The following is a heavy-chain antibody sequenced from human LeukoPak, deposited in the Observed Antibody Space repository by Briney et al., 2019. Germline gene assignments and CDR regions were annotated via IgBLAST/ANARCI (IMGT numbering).Heavy chain of an antibody. D-gene: IGHD2-2*01. J-gene: IGHJ4*02. CDR3: ARDLDPAFQTRKLFDY. Sequence: ASVKVSCKASGHTFTTYYVHLVRQAPGQGLEWMGVINPSGDGTNYPQRFQGRVTMTRDTSTSTVYMELSSLRSEDTAVYYCARDLDPAFQTRKLFDYWGQGTLVTVSS. CDR1: GHTFTTYY. V-gene: IGHV1-46*01. CDR2: INPSGDGT.